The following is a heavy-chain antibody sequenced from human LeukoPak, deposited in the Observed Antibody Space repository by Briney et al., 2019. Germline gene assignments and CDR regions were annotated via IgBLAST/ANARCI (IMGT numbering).Heavy chain of an antibody. V-gene: IGHV4-39*07. J-gene: IGHJ4*02. D-gene: IGHD4-23*01. Sequence: PSETLSLTCTVSGGSISSSSYYWGWVRQPPGKGLEWIGSIYYSGSTYYNPSLKSRVTISVDTSKNQFSLKLSSVTAADTAVYYCARAGEYGGNRVPGDYWGQGTLVTVSS. CDR1: GGSISSSSYY. CDR3: ARAGEYGGNRVPGDY. CDR2: IYYSGST.